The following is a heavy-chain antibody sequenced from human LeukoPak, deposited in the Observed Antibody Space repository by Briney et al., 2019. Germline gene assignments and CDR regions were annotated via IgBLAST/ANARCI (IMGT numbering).Heavy chain of an antibody. CDR3: ARRRSSSSPTFDF. Sequence: SETLSLTCAVSGYSLSSGYYWGWTRQPPGKGLEWIGSIYHSGSTYYSPSLKSRVTISVDTSKNQFSLKVTSVTAADTAVYYCARRRSSSSPTFDFWGQGTLVTVSS. J-gene: IGHJ4*02. CDR2: IYHSGST. D-gene: IGHD6-6*01. CDR1: GYSLSSGYY. V-gene: IGHV4-38-2*01.